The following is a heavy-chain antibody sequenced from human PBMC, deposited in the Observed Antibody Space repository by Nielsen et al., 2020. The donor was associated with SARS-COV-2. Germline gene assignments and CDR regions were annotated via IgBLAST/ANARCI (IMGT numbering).Heavy chain of an antibody. Sequence: ASVKVSCKVSGYTLTELSIHWVRQAPGKGLEWMEGFDPEDDETIYAPKFQGRVTMTEDTSTDTAYMELSSLRSEDTAVYYCAIGSGSYYEWFDPWGQGTLVTVSS. D-gene: IGHD1-26*01. CDR2: FDPEDDET. CDR1: GYTLTELS. V-gene: IGHV1-24*01. J-gene: IGHJ5*02. CDR3: AIGSGSYYEWFDP.